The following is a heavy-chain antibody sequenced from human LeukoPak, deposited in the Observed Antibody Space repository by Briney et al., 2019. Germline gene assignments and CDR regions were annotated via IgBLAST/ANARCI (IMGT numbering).Heavy chain of an antibody. CDR1: GGSISSTNW. V-gene: IGHV4-4*02. D-gene: IGHD5-24*01. J-gene: IGHJ4*02. CDR2: IYHSGST. CDR3: ARGGDGYPVDY. Sequence: SGTLSLTCAVSGGSISSTNWWTWVRQPPGKGLEYIGEIYHSGSTKYNPPLKSRVTISVDKSKNQFSLKLTSVTAADTAVYFCARGGDGYPVDYWGQGTLVTVSS.